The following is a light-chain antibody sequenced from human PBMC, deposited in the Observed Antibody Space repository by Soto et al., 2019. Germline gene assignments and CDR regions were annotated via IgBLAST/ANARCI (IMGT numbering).Light chain of an antibody. Sequence: DIQLTQSSSFLSASVGDRVTITCRASQGIGTYVAWYQQKPGTAPNLLIYAASTLQSGVPSRFSGSGSGTEFTLTISSLQPEDFATYYCQQVNSHPLTFGGVTKV. V-gene: IGKV1-9*01. CDR3: QQVNSHPLT. J-gene: IGKJ4*01. CDR1: QGIGTY. CDR2: AAS.